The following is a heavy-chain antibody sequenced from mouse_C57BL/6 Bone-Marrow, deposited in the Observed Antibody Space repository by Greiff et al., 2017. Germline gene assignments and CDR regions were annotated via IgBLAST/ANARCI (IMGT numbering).Heavy chain of an antibody. Sequence: VQLQESGPGLVQPSQSLSITCTVSGFSLTSYGVHWVRQSPGKGLEWLGVIWSGGSTDYNAAFISRLSISKDNSKRQVCFKMNSLQADDTAIDYCARNDYSNYTPYARDDWGQGTSVTVSS. CDR3: ARNDYSNYTPYARDD. D-gene: IGHD2-5*01. CDR1: GFSLTSYG. V-gene: IGHV2-2*01. CDR2: IWSGGST. J-gene: IGHJ4*01.